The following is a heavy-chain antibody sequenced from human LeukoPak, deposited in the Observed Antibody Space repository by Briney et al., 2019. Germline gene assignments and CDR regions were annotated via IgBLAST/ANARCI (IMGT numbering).Heavy chain of an antibody. Sequence: PGGSLRLSCAASGFTFNTHAMHWVRQAPGKGLEWVAVISYDGSTKYYADSLKGRFTISRDNSKNTLYLQMNSLRAEDTAVYYCARRTSGAFAIWGQGTKVTVSS. V-gene: IGHV3-30-3*01. CDR1: GFTFNTHA. J-gene: IGHJ3*02. CDR3: ARRTSGAFAI. CDR2: ISYDGSTK.